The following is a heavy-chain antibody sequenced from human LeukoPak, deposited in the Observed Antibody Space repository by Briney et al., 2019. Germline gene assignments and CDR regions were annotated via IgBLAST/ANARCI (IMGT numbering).Heavy chain of an antibody. CDR1: GGFISTYY. D-gene: IGHD7-27*01. CDR3: ATIGSIWGLDY. CDR2: IYYSGST. Sequence: PSETLSLTCTVSGGFISTYYWSWIRQPPGKGLEWIGYIYYSGSTTYNPSLKSRVTILVDMSKNQFSLKLSSVTAADTAVYYCATIGSIWGLDYWGQGTLVTVSS. V-gene: IGHV4-59*01. J-gene: IGHJ4*02.